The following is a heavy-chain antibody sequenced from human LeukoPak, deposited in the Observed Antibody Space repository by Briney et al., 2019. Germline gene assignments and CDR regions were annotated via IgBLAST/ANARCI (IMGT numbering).Heavy chain of an antibody. J-gene: IGHJ4*02. V-gene: IGHV4-39*01. CDR1: GGSISSSSYY. D-gene: IGHD1-14*01. CDR3: ARYNPTSARFDY. CDR2: IYYSGST. Sequence: SETLSLTCTVSGGSISSSSYYWGWIRQPPGKGLEWIGSIYYSGSTYYKSSLKSRVTVSVGTSKNQFSLKLSSVTAADTAVYYCARYNPTSARFDYWGQGTLVTVSS.